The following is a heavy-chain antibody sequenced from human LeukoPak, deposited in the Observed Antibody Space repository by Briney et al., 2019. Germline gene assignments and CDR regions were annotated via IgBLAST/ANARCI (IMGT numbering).Heavy chain of an antibody. CDR2: IYYSGNT. V-gene: IGHV4-31*03. CDR1: GASISSGDYY. D-gene: IGHD3-16*01. Sequence: SETLSLTCFVSGASISSGDYYWSWIRQHPGKGLEWIGYIYYSGNTYYNPSLESRVNILVDASKNQFSLKLSSVTAADTAVYYCARVSYVVWWFDPWGQGTLVTVSS. J-gene: IGHJ5*02. CDR3: ARVSYVVWWFDP.